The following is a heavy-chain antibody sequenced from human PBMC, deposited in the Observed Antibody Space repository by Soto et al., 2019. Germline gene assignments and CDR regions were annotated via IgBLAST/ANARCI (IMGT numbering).Heavy chain of an antibody. CDR1: GFTFSSYS. CDR3: ARDVDTAMVKEIRGYYYYYGMDV. CDR2: ISSSSSYI. V-gene: IGHV3-21*01. D-gene: IGHD5-18*01. Sequence: GGSLRLSCAASGFTFSSYSMNWVRQAPGKGLEWVSSISSSSSYIYYADSVKGRFTISRDNAKNSLYLQMNSLRAEETAVYYCARDVDTAMVKEIRGYYYYYGMDVWGQGTTVTVSS. J-gene: IGHJ6*02.